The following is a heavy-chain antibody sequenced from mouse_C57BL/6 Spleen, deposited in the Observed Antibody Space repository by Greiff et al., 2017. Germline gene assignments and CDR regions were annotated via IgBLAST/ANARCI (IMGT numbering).Heavy chain of an antibody. CDR3: ASLDWDDYAMDY. CDR1: GFTFSSYG. D-gene: IGHD4-1*01. CDR2: ISSGGSYT. J-gene: IGHJ4*01. Sequence: EVKLMESGGDLVKPGGSLKLSCAASGFTFSSYGMSWVRQTPDKRLEWVATISSGGSYTYYPDSVKGRFTISRDNAKNTLYLQMSSLKSEDTAMYYCASLDWDDYAMDYWGQGTSVTVSS. V-gene: IGHV5-6*01.